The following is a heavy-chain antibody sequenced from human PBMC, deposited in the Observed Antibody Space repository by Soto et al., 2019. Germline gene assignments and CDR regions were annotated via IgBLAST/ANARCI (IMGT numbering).Heavy chain of an antibody. CDR2: ISDYSGNT. CDR3: ARDYGRIAGAEFDH. Sequence: ASVKVSCKASGYTFTNYGITWVRQAPGQGLEWMGWISDYSGNTDYAQYLQGRLTMTTDRATNTAYMELTSLRSDDTAVYYCARDYGRIAGAEFDHWGQGTLVTVSS. V-gene: IGHV1-18*01. J-gene: IGHJ4*02. CDR1: GYTFTNYG. D-gene: IGHD1-26*01.